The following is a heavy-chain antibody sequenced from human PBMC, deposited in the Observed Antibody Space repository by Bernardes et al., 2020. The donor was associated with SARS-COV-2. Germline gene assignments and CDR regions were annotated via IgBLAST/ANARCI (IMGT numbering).Heavy chain of an antibody. Sequence: GSLRLSCAASGFTFSSYSMNWVRQAPGKGLEWVSSISSSSSYIYYADSVKGRFTISRDNAKNSLYLQMNSLRAEDTAVYYCARESTYYDFWSGYWDYYYGMDVWGQGTTVTVSS. D-gene: IGHD3-3*01. CDR1: GFTFSSYS. CDR2: ISSSSSYI. J-gene: IGHJ6*02. V-gene: IGHV3-21*01. CDR3: ARESTYYDFWSGYWDYYYGMDV.